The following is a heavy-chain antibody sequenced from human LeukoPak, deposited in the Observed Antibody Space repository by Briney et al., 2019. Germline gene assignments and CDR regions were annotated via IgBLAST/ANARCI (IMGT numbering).Heavy chain of an antibody. CDR1: GFTFSSYG. V-gene: IGHV3-23*01. D-gene: IGHD4-17*01. J-gene: IGHJ4*02. CDR2: ISGSGGST. Sequence: GGSLRLSCAASGFTFSSYGMSWVRQAPGKGLEWVSAISGSGGSTYYADSVKGRFTISRDNSKNTLYLQMNSLRAEDTALYYCARVEDGDYGWSLDYWGPGTLVTVSS. CDR3: ARVEDGDYGWSLDY.